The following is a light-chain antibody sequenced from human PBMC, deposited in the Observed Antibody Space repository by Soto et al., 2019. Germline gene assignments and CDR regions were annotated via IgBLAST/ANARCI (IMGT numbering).Light chain of an antibody. CDR1: QSISNW. V-gene: IGKV1-5*03. J-gene: IGKJ1*01. CDR2: KAS. Sequence: DTQMTQSPSTLSSSFGDRVTITCRASQSISNWLAWYQQKPGRAPKLLIYKASSLESGVPSRFSGSGSGTEFTLTISRMQPDDFATYYCHQYNSYSFGQGTKVDIK. CDR3: HQYNSYS.